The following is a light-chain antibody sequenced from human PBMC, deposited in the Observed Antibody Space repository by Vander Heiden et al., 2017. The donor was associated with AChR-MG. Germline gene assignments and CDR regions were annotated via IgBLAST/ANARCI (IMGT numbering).Light chain of an antibody. V-gene: IGKV1-39*01. CDR1: QSISTY. CDR2: AAS. J-gene: IGKJ3*01. CDR3: QQNDVTPLVT. Sequence: DIQMTQSPSSLSASVGDRVTISCRTRQSISTYLNWYQQRPGKAPKLLIYAASSLQSGVPSRFSGSGSGTDVTLTISSLQPEDFATYYCQQNDVTPLVTFGRGTKVDIK.